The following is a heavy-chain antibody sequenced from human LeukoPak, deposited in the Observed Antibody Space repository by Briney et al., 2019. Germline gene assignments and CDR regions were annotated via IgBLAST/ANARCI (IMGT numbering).Heavy chain of an antibody. CDR1: GFTFSSYA. V-gene: IGHV3-23*01. CDR3: AKEPDYGDYFDY. Sequence: GGSLRLSCAASGFTFSSYAMSWVRQAPGKGLEWVSAISGSGGSTYYADSVKGRFTISRDSSKNTLYLQMNSLRTEDTAVYYCAKEPDYGDYFDYWGQGTLVTVSS. CDR2: ISGSGGST. J-gene: IGHJ4*02. D-gene: IGHD4-17*01.